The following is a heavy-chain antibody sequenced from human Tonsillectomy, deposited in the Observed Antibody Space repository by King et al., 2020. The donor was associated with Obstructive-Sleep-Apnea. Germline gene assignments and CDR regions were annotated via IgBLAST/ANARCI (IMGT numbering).Heavy chain of an antibody. J-gene: IGHJ6*02. CDR1: GFTFSSYD. D-gene: IGHD1-26*01. Sequence: DVQLVESGGGLVQPGGSLRLSCAASGFTFSSYDMHWVRQATGKGLEWVSAIGTAGDTYYPGSVTGRFTISRENAKNSLYLQMNSLRAGDTAVYYCARMSIVGATTYYYYGMDVWGQGTTVTVSS. CDR3: ARMSIVGATTYYYYGMDV. CDR2: IGTAGDT. V-gene: IGHV3-13*01.